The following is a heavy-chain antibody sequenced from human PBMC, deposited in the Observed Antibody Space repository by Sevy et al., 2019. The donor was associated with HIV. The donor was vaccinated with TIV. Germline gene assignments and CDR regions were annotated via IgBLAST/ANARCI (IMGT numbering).Heavy chain of an antibody. V-gene: IGHV3-30-3*01. Sequence: RGSLRLSCAASGFTFSSYAMHWVRQAPGKGLEWVAVISYDGSNKYYADSVKGRFTISRDNSKNTLYLQMNSLRAEDTAVYYCARTGTGNDAFDIWGQGTMVTVSS. CDR2: ISYDGSNK. CDR1: GFTFSSYA. CDR3: ARTGTGNDAFDI. D-gene: IGHD7-27*01. J-gene: IGHJ3*02.